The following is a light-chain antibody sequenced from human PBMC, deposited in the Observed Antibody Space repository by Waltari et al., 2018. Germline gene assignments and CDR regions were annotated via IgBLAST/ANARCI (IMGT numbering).Light chain of an antibody. CDR1: SSNSGTNY. V-gene: IGLV1-47*01. CDR2: KNN. CDR3: AAWDDSLSAWV. Sequence: QSVLTQAPSASETPGQRVTISCSGSSSNSGTNYVDWYQQLPGTAPKLLIYKNNQRPSGVPDRFSGSKSGTSASLAISGLRSEDEADFYCAAWDDSLSAWVFGGGTKLTVL. J-gene: IGLJ3*02.